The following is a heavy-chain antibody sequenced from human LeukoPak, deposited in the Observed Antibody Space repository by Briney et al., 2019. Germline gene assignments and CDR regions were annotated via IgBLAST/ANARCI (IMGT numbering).Heavy chain of an antibody. CDR2: ISWNSGTM. D-gene: IGHD6-6*01. V-gene: IGHV3-9*01. CDR1: GFTFDDYA. CDR3: AKVVAARRYYYYYMDV. J-gene: IGHJ6*03. Sequence: GGSLRLSCAASGFTFDDYAMHWVRQAPGKGLEWVSGISWNSGTMAYAGSVKGRFTISRDNAKNALYLQMNSLRAEDTALYYCAKVVAARRYYYYYMDVWGKGTPVTVS.